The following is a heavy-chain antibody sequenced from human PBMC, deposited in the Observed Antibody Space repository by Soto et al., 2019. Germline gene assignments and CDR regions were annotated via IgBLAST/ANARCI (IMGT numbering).Heavy chain of an antibody. CDR1: GYTFTSYC. Sequence: ASVKVSCKASGYTFTSYCISWVRQAPGQGLEWMGWISAYNGNTNYAQKLQGRVTMTTDTSTSTAYMELRSLRSDDTAVYYCAREYCSGGSCYGWFDPWGQGTLVTVSS. CDR2: ISAYNGNT. V-gene: IGHV1-18*01. D-gene: IGHD2-15*01. CDR3: AREYCSGGSCYGWFDP. J-gene: IGHJ5*02.